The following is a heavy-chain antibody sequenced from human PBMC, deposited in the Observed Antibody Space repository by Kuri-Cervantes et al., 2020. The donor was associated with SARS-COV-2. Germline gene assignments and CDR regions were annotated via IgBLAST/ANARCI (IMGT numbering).Heavy chain of an antibody. J-gene: IGHJ5*02. V-gene: IGHV3-21*04. CDR3: ANFGSRIAAAGSSQESGRFDP. CDR2: ISRSSSSYI. CDR1: GFTFSSYS. D-gene: IGHD6-13*01. Sequence: GGSLRLSCAVSGFTFSSYSMNWVRQAPGKGLEWVASISRSSSSYIHYADSVKGRFTISRDNSKNTLYLQMNSLRAEDTAVYYCANFGSRIAAAGSSQESGRFDPWGQGTLVTVSS.